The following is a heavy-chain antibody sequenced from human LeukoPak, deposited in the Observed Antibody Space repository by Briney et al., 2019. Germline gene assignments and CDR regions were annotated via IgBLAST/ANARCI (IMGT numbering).Heavy chain of an antibody. CDR1: GFTFSNAW. J-gene: IGHJ4*02. V-gene: IGHV3-30*03. Sequence: GGSLRLSCAASGFTFSNAWMSWVRQAPGKGLEWVAVISNDGSNSYYADSVKGRFTISRDNSKNTLYLQMNILRAEDTAVYYCARAFSTTAFDYWGQGTLVTVSS. CDR3: ARAFSTTAFDY. CDR2: ISNDGSNS. D-gene: IGHD4-17*01.